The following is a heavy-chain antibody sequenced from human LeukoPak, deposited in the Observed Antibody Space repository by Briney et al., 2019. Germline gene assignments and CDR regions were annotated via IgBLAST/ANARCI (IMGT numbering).Heavy chain of an antibody. CDR3: ARGHSGAWAYFFDF. V-gene: IGHV3-53*01. J-gene: IGHJ4*02. CDR2: IYGGGST. D-gene: IGHD6-25*01. Sequence: GGSLRLSCAASGFTVSVFFMTWVRQAPGVGLQCVSVIYGGGSTNYADSVKGRFTISRDNSKNTLYLQMNSLRAEDTAVYYCARGHSGAWAYFFDFWGQGTLVTVSS. CDR1: GFTVSVFF.